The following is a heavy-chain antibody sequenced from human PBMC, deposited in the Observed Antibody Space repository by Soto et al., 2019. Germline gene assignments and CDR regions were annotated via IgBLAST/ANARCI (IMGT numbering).Heavy chain of an antibody. D-gene: IGHD2-2*01. CDR1: GYTFTSYG. CDR3: ARRGVVVVPYYYYYMDV. J-gene: IGHJ6*03. V-gene: IGHV1-18*01. CDR2: ISAYNGNT. Sequence: QVQLVQSGAEVKKPGASVKVSCKASGYTFTSYGISWVRQAPGQGLEWMGWISAYNGNTNYAQKLQGRVTMTTDTSTSTAYMERRSLRSDDTAVYYCARRGVVVVPYYYYYMDVWGKGTTVTVSS.